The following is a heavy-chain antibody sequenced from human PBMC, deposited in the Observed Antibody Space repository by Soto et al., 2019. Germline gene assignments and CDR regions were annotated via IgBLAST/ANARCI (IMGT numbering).Heavy chain of an antibody. V-gene: IGHV3-23*01. CDR2: ISGGADDT. CDR3: AKAINDYYAPLDY. CDR1: GFTFSNYA. J-gene: IGHJ4*02. D-gene: IGHD3-3*01. Sequence: GGSLRLSCTASGFTFSNYAMGWVRQAPGKGLEWVSVISGGADDTHYADSVKGRFTISRDNSKNTLYVQMDSLRAEDTAVYYCAKAINDYYAPLDYWGQGMRVTVSS.